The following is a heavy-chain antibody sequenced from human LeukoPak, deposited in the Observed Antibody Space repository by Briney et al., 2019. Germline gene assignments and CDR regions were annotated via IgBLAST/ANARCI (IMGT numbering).Heavy chain of an antibody. Sequence: GGSLRLSCAASGFTFSSYEMNWVRQAPGKGLEWVSYISSSSSTIYYADSVKGRFTISRDNAKNSLYLQMNSLRAEDTAVYYCARDAVRGVIITNWFDPWGQGTLVTVSS. CDR2: ISSSSSTI. D-gene: IGHD3-10*01. CDR1: GFTFSSYE. V-gene: IGHV3-48*03. CDR3: ARDAVRGVIITNWFDP. J-gene: IGHJ5*02.